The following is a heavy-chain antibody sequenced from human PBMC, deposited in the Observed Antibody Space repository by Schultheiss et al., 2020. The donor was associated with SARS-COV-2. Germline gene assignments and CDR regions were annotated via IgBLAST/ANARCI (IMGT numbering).Heavy chain of an antibody. CDR2: IRSKAYGGTT. J-gene: IGHJ6*02. Sequence: GGSLRLSCTASGFTFGDYAMSWFRQAPGKGLEWVGFIRSKAYGGTTEYAASVKGRFTISRDDSKSIAYLQMNSLKTEDTAVYYCTSYPVVAAIRPYYYGMDVWGQGTTVTVSS. V-gene: IGHV3-49*03. CDR3: TSYPVVAAIRPYYYGMDV. D-gene: IGHD2-15*01. CDR1: GFTFGDYA.